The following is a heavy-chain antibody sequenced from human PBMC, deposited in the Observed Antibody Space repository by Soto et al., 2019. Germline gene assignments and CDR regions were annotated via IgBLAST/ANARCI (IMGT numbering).Heavy chain of an antibody. CDR2: ISSSGSTI. CDR1: GFTFSSYE. CDR3: ARERSSSWYPGDAFDI. D-gene: IGHD6-13*01. V-gene: IGHV3-48*03. Sequence: EVQLVESGGGLVQPGGSLRLSCAASGFTFSSYEMNWVRQAPGKGLERVSYISSSGSTIYYAYSVKGRFTSSRDNAKNSLYLQMNSLRAEDTAVYYCARERSSSWYPGDAFDIWGQGTMVTVSS. J-gene: IGHJ3*02.